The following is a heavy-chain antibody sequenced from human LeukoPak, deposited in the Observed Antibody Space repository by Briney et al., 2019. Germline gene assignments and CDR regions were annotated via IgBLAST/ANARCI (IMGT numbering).Heavy chain of an antibody. Sequence: SVKVSCKASGGTFSSYAISWVRQAPGQGLEWMGGIIPIFGTANYAQKFQGRVTITADKSTSTAYMELNSLRAEDTAVYYCAKGHGSSWALFDYWGQGTLVTISS. V-gene: IGHV1-69*06. CDR1: GGTFSSYA. J-gene: IGHJ4*02. D-gene: IGHD6-13*01. CDR3: AKGHGSSWALFDY. CDR2: IIPIFGTA.